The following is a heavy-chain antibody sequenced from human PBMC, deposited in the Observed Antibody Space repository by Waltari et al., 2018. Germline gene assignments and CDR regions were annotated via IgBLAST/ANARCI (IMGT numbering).Heavy chain of an antibody. V-gene: IGHV4-4*07. J-gene: IGHJ3*02. D-gene: IGHD3-10*01. CDR1: GDSISSYS. CDR3: GRSVQSGSYYTGAQDAFDI. CDR2: IDTSGST. Sequence: QVQLQESGPGLVKPSETLSLTCTVSGDSISSYSWSWIRQPAGKQLDWSGRIDTSGSTNYNRSIRGRNTMSVDTCENQLSLTLTAVTAGDTAVYDCGRSVQSGSYYTGAQDAFDIWGQGTMVTVSS.